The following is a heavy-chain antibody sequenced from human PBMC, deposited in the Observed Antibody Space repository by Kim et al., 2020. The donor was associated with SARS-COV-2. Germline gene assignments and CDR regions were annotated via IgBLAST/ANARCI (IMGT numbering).Heavy chain of an antibody. J-gene: IGHJ4*02. CDR2: ILYDGTAT. D-gene: IGHD1-26*01. CDR3: AIEVGNKYYFDN. V-gene: IGHV3-30*04. CDR1: GFTFTNHP. Sequence: GGSLRLSCAASGFTFTNHPMHWVRQAPGKGLEWPAIILYDGTATNYADSVKGRFTISRDNPKNTLYLQLNSLRAEDTAIYYCAIEVGNKYYFDNWGQGTLVTVCS.